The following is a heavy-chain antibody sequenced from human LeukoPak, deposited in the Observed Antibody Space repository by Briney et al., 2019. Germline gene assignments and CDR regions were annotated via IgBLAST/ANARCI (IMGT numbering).Heavy chain of an antibody. CDR2: IYHSGST. CDR3: ARDRYRDYGPPYGMDV. J-gene: IGHJ6*02. V-gene: IGHV4-4*02. D-gene: IGHD4/OR15-4a*01. CDR1: GGSISSSNW. Sequence: SGTLSLTCAVSGGSISSSNWWSWVRQPPGKGLEWIGEIYHSGSTNYNPSLKSRVTISVDKSKNQFSLKLSSVTAADTAVYYCARDRYRDYGPPYGMDVWGQGTTVTVSS.